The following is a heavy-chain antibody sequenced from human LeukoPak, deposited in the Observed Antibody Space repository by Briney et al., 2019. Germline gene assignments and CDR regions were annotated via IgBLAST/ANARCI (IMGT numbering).Heavy chain of an antibody. Sequence: GGSLRLSCAASGFTFSSYSMNWVRQAPGKGLEWVSSISSSSSYIYYADSVKGRFTISRDNAKNSLYLQMNSLRAEDTAVYYCARVRGLLWFIRASEKHAFDIWGQGTMVTVSS. J-gene: IGHJ3*02. CDR2: ISSSSSYI. D-gene: IGHD3-10*01. CDR3: ARVRGLLWFIRASEKHAFDI. CDR1: GFTFSSYS. V-gene: IGHV3-21*01.